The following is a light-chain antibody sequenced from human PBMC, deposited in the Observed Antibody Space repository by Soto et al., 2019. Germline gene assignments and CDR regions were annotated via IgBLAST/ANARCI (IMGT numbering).Light chain of an antibody. CDR3: QQYNNWPQT. Sequence: EAVLTQSPATLSVSPGEGATLSCRASQNVATNLAWYQQRPGQAPRLLIYGASKRAIGLPARFSGSGPGTEFTLTITSLQSEDFAVYYCQQYNNWPQTFGQGTKVDIK. V-gene: IGKV3-15*01. J-gene: IGKJ1*01. CDR1: QNVATN. CDR2: GAS.